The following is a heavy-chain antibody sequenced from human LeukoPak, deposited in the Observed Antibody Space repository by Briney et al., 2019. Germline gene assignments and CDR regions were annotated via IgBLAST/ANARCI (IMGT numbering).Heavy chain of an antibody. Sequence: GGSLRLSCAASGFTFDDYAMHWVRQAPGKGLGWVSGISWNSGFIVYADSVRGRFTISRDNAKNSLYLQMNSLRPEDTALYFCAFGQATGSDYWGQGTLVTVSS. J-gene: IGHJ4*02. CDR3: AFGQATGSDY. D-gene: IGHD1-1*01. CDR1: GFTFDDYA. CDR2: ISWNSGFI. V-gene: IGHV3-9*01.